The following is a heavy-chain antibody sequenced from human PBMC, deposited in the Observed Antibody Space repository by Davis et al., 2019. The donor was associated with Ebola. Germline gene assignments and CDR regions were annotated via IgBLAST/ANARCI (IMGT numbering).Heavy chain of an antibody. V-gene: IGHV4-31*03. J-gene: IGHJ6*02. D-gene: IGHD3-16*01. CDR2: IYSSGST. CDR3: ARDPGGVAPIEGMDV. Sequence: SETLSLTCTVSGGSISSGGYYWNWIRQHPGKGLEWIGSIYSSGSTDYNPSLKSRITISVDTSKNQFALELRSVTAADTAVYYCARDPGGVAPIEGMDVWGQGTTVTVSS. CDR1: GGSISSGGYY.